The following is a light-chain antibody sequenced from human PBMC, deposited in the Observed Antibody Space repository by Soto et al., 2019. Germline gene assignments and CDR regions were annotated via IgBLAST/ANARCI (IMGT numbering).Light chain of an antibody. CDR2: KVS. Sequence: DVVMTQPPLSLPVILGQPASISCRSSQSLVSSDGNTYLNWFHQRPGQSPRRLIYKVSNRDSGVPDRFSGSGSGTEFTLTISRVEAEDAGVYYCMQAAQWPRTFGPGTKVDIK. CDR3: MQAAQWPRT. CDR1: QSLVSSDGNTY. J-gene: IGKJ3*01. V-gene: IGKV2-30*01.